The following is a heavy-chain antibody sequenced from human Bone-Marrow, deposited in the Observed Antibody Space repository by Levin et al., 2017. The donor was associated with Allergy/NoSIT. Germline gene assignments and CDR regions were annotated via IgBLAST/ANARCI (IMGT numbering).Heavy chain of an antibody. V-gene: IGHV3-66*01. CDR1: GFTVSSNY. CDR2: VYSGGNR. CDR3: ARDDTNDHGDRYYYYGMDV. J-gene: IGHJ6*02. D-gene: IGHD4-17*01. Sequence: AGGSLRLSCAASGFTVSSNYVSWVRQAPGKGLEWVSVVYSGGNRYYVESVKGRFTISRDSSKNMVYLQMNNLRVEDTAVYYCARDDTNDHGDRYYYYGMDVWGQGTTVIVSS.